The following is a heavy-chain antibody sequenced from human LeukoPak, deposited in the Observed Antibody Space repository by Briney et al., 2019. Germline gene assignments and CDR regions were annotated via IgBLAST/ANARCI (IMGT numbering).Heavy chain of an antibody. Sequence: GGSLRLSCAASGFTFSSYSMNWVRQAPGKGLEWVSAIGSSSGGTTYYADSVKGRFTISRDNSKNTLYLQMNSLTVEDTAVFYCAKDRGYWGQGTLVTVSS. CDR2: IGSSSGGTT. V-gene: IGHV3-23*01. CDR3: AKDRGY. CDR1: GFTFSSYS. J-gene: IGHJ4*02.